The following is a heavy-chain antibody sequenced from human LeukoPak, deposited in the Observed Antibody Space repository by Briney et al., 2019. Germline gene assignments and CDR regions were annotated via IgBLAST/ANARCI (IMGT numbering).Heavy chain of an antibody. CDR1: GFTFSSYG. D-gene: IGHD6-19*01. Sequence: PGGSLRLSCAASGFTFSSYGMHWVGQGPGEGLEWGAFIRYDGSNKYYADSVKGRFTISRDNTKNTLYLQMNSLRAEDTAVYYCANGLRQWLAPFDYWGQGTLVTVSS. J-gene: IGHJ4*02. V-gene: IGHV3-30*02. CDR2: IRYDGSNK. CDR3: ANGLRQWLAPFDY.